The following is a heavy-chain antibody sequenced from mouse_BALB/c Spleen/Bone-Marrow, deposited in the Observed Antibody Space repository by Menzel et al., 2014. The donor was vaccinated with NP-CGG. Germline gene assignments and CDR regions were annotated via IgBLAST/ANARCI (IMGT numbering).Heavy chain of an antibody. CDR3: ARGYYDDY. Sequence: DVHLVESGGGLVQPGGSLRLSCATSGFTFTDYFMTWVRQPPGKALEWLGFIRNKANGYTTEYSASVKGRFTISRNNSQSILYLQMNTPRAEDSATYYCARGYYDDYWGQGTTLTVSS. CDR1: GFTFTDYF. D-gene: IGHD2-4*01. J-gene: IGHJ2*01. V-gene: IGHV7-3*02. CDR2: IRNKANGYTT.